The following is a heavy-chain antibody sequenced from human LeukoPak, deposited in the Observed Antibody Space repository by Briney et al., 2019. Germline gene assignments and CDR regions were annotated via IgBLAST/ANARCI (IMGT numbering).Heavy chain of an antibody. CDR3: ARVDSYYYMDV. V-gene: IGHV4-39*07. CDR1: GGSISSSNNYY. Sequence: PSETLSLTCKVSGGSISSSNNYYWGWIRQPPGKGLEWIGSIYYSGSTYYNPSLKTRVTISVDTSKDRFSLKVTSVTAADTAVYYCARVDSYYYMDVWGKGTTVTVSS. CDR2: IYYSGST. J-gene: IGHJ6*03. D-gene: IGHD3-22*01.